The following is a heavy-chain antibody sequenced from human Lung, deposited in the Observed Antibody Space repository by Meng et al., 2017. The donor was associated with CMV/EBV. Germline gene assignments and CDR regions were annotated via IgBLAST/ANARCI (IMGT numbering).Heavy chain of an antibody. V-gene: IGHV3-48*04. J-gene: IGHJ4*02. D-gene: IGHD4-23*01. CDR1: GFTFSSYS. CDR3: ARGGVTPSL. Sequence: GESLKISCAASGFTFSSYSMNWVRQAPGKGLEWVSYISSSSSTIYYADSVKGRFTISRDNAKNSLYLQMNSLRAEDTAVYYCARGGVTPSLWGQGTLVNVSS. CDR2: ISSSSSTI.